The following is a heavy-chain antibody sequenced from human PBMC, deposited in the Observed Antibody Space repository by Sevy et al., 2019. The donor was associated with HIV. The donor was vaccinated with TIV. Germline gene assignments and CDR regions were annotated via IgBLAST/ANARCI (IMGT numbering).Heavy chain of an antibody. D-gene: IGHD3-10*01. CDR2: INPSGGSK. Sequence: ASVKVSCKASGYTFTSYYMHWVRQAPGQGLEWMGIINPSGGSKSYAQTFQGRVTMTRDTSTSTVYMELSSLRSEDTAVYYCARSSYYYGSGSYFINWFDPWGQGTLVSVSS. J-gene: IGHJ5*02. CDR1: GYTFTSYY. V-gene: IGHV1-46*01. CDR3: ARSSYYYGSGSYFINWFDP.